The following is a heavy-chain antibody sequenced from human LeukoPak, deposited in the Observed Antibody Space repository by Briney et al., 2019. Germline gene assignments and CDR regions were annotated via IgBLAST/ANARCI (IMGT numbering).Heavy chain of an antibody. J-gene: IGHJ4*02. Sequence: GASVKVSCKASGYTFTGYYMHWVRQAPGQGLEWMGWINPNSGGTNYAQKFQGRVTMTRDTSISTAYMELRRLRSDDTAVNYCGGLPQKYSSSSLLGYWGQGTLVTVSS. CDR1: GYTFTGYY. D-gene: IGHD6-6*01. CDR3: GGLPQKYSSSSLLGY. CDR2: INPNSGGT. V-gene: IGHV1-2*02.